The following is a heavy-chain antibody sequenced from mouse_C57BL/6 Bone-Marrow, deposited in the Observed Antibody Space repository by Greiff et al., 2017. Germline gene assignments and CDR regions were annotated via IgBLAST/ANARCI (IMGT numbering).Heavy chain of an antibody. CDR3: AQFSDYYGSPAWFAY. CDR2: IDPADGAT. J-gene: IGHJ3*01. Sequence: EVKLQESGAELVKPGASVKLSCTASGFNINGYYMHWVKQRTEQGLEWIGRIDPADGATKSAPKFQGKATITADPSSNTAYLQLSSLTSEDTAVYYCAQFSDYYGSPAWFAYWGQGTLVTVSA. CDR1: GFNINGYY. D-gene: IGHD1-1*01. V-gene: IGHV14-2*01.